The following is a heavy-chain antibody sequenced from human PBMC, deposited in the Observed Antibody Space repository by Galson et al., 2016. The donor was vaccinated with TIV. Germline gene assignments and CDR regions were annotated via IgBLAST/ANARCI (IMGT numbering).Heavy chain of an antibody. CDR1: GYTFTAYY. V-gene: IGHV1-2*02. CDR3: ARERVPGYCDTTSCYGYYGMDV. Sequence: SVKVSCKASGYTFTAYYVHWIRQAPGQGLEWMGWVYPNSGGADYAPKFQGRVTMTTETSISTAYLELSSLTSDDTAFYYCARERVPGYCDTTSCYGYYGMDVWGQGTTVTVSS. CDR2: VYPNSGGA. J-gene: IGHJ6*02. D-gene: IGHD2-2*03.